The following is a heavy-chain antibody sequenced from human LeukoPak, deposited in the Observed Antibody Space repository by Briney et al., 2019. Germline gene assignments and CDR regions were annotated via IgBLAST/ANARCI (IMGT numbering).Heavy chain of an antibody. D-gene: IGHD3-22*01. CDR1: GGSFSRYP. CDR3: ARDRTHYYYDRSGYYHQDAFDI. J-gene: IGHJ3*02. CDR2: IIPILGIS. Sequence: SVKVSCKASGGSFSRYPINWVRQAPGQGLEWLGRIIPILGISNYAQKFQDRVTITADKSTSTAYMELRSLGSEDTAVYYCARDRTHYYYDRSGYYHQDAFDIWGQGTMVTVSS. V-gene: IGHV1-69*04.